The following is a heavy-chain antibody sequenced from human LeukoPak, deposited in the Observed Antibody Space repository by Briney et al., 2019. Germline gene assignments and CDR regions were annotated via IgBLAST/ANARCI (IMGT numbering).Heavy chain of an antibody. V-gene: IGHV1-46*01. Sequence: ASVKVSCKASGYTFTSYYMHWVRQAPGQGLEWMGIINPSGGSTSYAQKFQGRVTMTRDTSTSTVYMELSSLRSEDTAVYYCASQSGYSGYDPGDGWFDPWGQGTLVTASS. J-gene: IGHJ5*02. D-gene: IGHD5-12*01. CDR1: GYTFTSYY. CDR2: INPSGGST. CDR3: ASQSGYSGYDPGDGWFDP.